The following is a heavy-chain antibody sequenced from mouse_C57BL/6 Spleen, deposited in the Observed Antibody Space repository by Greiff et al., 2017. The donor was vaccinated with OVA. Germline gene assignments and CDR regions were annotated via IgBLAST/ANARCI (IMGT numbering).Heavy chain of an antibody. V-gene: IGHV1-69*01. D-gene: IGHD2-5*01. J-gene: IGHJ2*01. CDR2: IDPSDSYT. Sequence: QVQLQQPGAELVKPGASVKVSCKASGYTFTSYWMHWVKQRPGQGLEWIGEIDPSDSYTNYNQKFKGKSTLTVDQSSSTAYMQLSSLTSEDSAVYYCARKSRGYSNYFDYWGQGTTLTVSS. CDR1: GYTFTSYW. CDR3: ARKSRGYSNYFDY.